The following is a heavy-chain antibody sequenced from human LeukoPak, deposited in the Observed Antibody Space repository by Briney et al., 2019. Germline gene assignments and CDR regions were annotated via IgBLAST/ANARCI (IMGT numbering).Heavy chain of an antibody. CDR3: TRDFVF. Sequence: PEGSLRLSCAASGFAFSTYWVDWVRQAPGKGLEWVGNINQDGSVKHYVDSVRGRFTISRDNARNSVYLQMSALRVEDTAVYYCTRDFVFWGQGSLVTASS. V-gene: IGHV3-7*01. J-gene: IGHJ4*02. CDR1: GFAFSTYW. D-gene: IGHD3-3*01. CDR2: INQDGSVK.